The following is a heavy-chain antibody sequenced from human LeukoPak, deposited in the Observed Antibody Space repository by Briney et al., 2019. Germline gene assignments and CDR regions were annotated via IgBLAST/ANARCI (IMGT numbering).Heavy chain of an antibody. Sequence: GGSLRLSCAASGFTFTYYAMHWVRQAPGKGLEWVSYISSSSSTIYYADSVKGRFTISRDNAKNSLYLQMNSLRAEDTAVYYCARPASSWYYPTYYYYMDVWGKGTTVTVSS. V-gene: IGHV3-48*04. D-gene: IGHD6-13*01. CDR2: ISSSSSTI. J-gene: IGHJ6*03. CDR1: GFTFTYYA. CDR3: ARPASSWYYPTYYYYMDV.